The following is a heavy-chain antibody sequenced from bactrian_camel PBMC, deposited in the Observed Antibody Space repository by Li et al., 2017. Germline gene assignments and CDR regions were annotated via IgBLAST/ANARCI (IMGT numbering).Heavy chain of an antibody. CDR3: ATEQYACVHKMYDASRFGQ. V-gene: IGHV3S54*01. CDR1: GYTYSVNA. CDR2: IYIDTGST. J-gene: IGHJ4*01. Sequence: HVQLVESGGGSVQAGGSLRLSCAVSGYTYSVNAMGWFRQAPGKEREGVASIYIDTGSTFYADSVKGRFTISQDNAKNWVYLQMSGLKPEDTATYYCATEQYACVHKMYDASRFGQWGQGTQVTVS. D-gene: IGHD1*01.